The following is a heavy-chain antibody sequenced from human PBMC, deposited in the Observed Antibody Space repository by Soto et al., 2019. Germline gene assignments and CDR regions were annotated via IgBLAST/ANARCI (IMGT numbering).Heavy chain of an antibody. J-gene: IGHJ6*02. CDR3: ANDSVYSSGWYTTSYYYYYGMDV. Sequence: GASVKVSCKASGYTFTSYGISWVRQAPGQGLEWMGWISPYYGNTNYAQKLQGGVTITTDTSTSTAYMELRSLRPDGPAVYYCANDSVYSSGWYTTSYYYYYGMDVWGQGTTVTVSS. D-gene: IGHD6-13*01. CDR2: ISPYYGNT. CDR1: GYTFTSYG. V-gene: IGHV1-18*04.